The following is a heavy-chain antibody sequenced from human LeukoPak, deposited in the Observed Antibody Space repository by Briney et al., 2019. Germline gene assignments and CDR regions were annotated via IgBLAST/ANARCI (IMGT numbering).Heavy chain of an antibody. Sequence: GGSLRLSCAASGFTFSSYSMNWVRQAPGKGLEWVSYISSSSSTIYYADSVKGRFTISRDNSKNTLYLQMNSLRAEDTAVYYCAKDRIAAAGSYYYYMDVWGKGTTVTVSS. CDR3: AKDRIAAAGSYYYYMDV. CDR1: GFTFSSYS. CDR2: ISSSSSTI. V-gene: IGHV3-48*01. D-gene: IGHD6-13*01. J-gene: IGHJ6*03.